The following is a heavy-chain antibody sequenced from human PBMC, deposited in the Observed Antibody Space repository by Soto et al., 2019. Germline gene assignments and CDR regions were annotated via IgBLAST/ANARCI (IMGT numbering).Heavy chain of an antibody. CDR1: GFSLTTSGVG. CDR2: IYWDDDK. CDR3: AHRVLRTVFGLVTTTAIYFDF. J-gene: IGHJ4*02. V-gene: IGHV2-5*02. D-gene: IGHD3-3*01. Sequence: QITLNESGPTQVKPRQTLTLTCTFSGFSLTTSGVGVGWIRQSPGKAPEWLALIYWDDDKRYMPSLKSRLTITKDTSKNQVVLTMADLDPADTATYYCAHRVLRTVFGLVTTTAIYFDFWGQGTPVAVSS.